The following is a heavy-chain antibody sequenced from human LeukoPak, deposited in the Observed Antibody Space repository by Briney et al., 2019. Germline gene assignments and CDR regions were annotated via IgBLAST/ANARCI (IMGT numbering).Heavy chain of an antibody. CDR1: GFTFSSYW. J-gene: IGHJ5*02. Sequence: GGSLRLSCAASGFTFSSYWMSWVRQAPGKGLEWVANIKQDGSEKYYVDSVKGRLTISRDNAKNSLYLEMNSLRAEDTAVYYCAREPYGDDWFDPWGQGTLVTVSS. CDR2: IKQDGSEK. CDR3: AREPYGDDWFDP. V-gene: IGHV3-7*01. D-gene: IGHD4-17*01.